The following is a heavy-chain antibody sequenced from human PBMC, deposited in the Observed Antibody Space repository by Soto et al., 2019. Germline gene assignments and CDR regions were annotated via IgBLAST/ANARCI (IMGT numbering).Heavy chain of an antibody. Sequence: ASVKVSCKASGYTFTSYDINWVRQATGQGLEWMGWMNPNSGNTGYAQKFQGRATMTRNTSISTAYMELSSLRSEDTAVYYCARRPELRYFDWLFKGPAGDAFDIWGQGTMVTVSS. V-gene: IGHV1-8*01. CDR3: ARRPELRYFDWLFKGPAGDAFDI. J-gene: IGHJ3*02. CDR2: MNPNSGNT. D-gene: IGHD3-9*01. CDR1: GYTFTSYD.